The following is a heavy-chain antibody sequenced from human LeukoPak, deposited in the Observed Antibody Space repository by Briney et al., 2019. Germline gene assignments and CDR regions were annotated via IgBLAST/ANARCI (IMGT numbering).Heavy chain of an antibody. J-gene: IGHJ6*04. CDR2: IWNDGSNK. D-gene: IGHD3-10*02. Sequence: TGGSLGLSCAASGFMFSTYGMHWVRQAPGKGLEWVAVIWNDGSNKYHADSVKGRFTISRDNSKNTLYLQMNSLRAEDTAVYYCAGPVRGIIDYGMDVWGKGTTVTVSS. CDR1: GFMFSTYG. V-gene: IGHV3-33*01. CDR3: AGPVRGIIDYGMDV.